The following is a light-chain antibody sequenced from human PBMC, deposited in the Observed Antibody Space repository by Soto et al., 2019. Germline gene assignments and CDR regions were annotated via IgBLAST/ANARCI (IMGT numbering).Light chain of an antibody. J-gene: IGKJ4*01. V-gene: IGKV3-15*01. CDR2: GAS. Sequence: EIVMTQSPGTLSVSPGERATLSCRASHSVGSNLAWYQQNPGQAPRLLIYGASTRATGVPARFSGSGSATQFTLTISSLQPEDFATYYCQQRKDYPLTFGGGTKVDI. CDR1: HSVGSN. CDR3: QQRKDYPLT.